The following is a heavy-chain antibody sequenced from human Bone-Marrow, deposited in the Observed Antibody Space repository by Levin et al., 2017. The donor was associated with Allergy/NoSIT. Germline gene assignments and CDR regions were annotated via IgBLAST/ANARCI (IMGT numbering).Heavy chain of an antibody. CDR2: IIPIFGTA. CDR1: GGTFSSYA. Sequence: ASVKVSCKASGGTFSSYAISWVRQAPGQGLEWMGGIIPIFGTANYAQKFQGRVTITADKSTSTAYMELSSLRSEDTAVYYCARYSKGHDYSNYRLDYWGQGTLVTVSS. J-gene: IGHJ4*02. CDR3: ARYSKGHDYSNYRLDY. D-gene: IGHD4-11*01. V-gene: IGHV1-69*06.